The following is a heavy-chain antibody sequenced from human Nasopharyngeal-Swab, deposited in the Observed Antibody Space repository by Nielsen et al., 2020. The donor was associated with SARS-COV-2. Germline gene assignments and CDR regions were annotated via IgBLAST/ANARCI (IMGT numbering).Heavy chain of an antibody. J-gene: IGHJ4*02. D-gene: IGHD5-18*01. CDR2: LSYDGSNE. CDR1: GFTFSSYA. CDR3: ARDYRGYSYVTPGY. Sequence: GESLKISCAASGFTFSSYAMHWVRQAPGKGLECVAVLSYDGSNEYFADSVKGRFTISRDNSKNTVFLQMNSLRTEDTAVYYCARDYRGYSYVTPGYWGQGTLVTVSS. V-gene: IGHV3-30*04.